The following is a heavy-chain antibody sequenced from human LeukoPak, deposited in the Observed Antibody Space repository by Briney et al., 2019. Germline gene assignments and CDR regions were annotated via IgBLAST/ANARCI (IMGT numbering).Heavy chain of an antibody. J-gene: IGHJ4*02. CDR3: AKDRRIAPNYFDY. CDR2: ISSSSSYI. CDR1: GFTFSSYS. Sequence: GGSLRLSCAASGFTFSSYSMNWVRQAPGKGLEWVSSISSSSSYIYYADSVKGRFTISRDNSKNTLYLQMNSLRAEDTAVYYCAKDRRIAPNYFDYWGQGTLVTVSS. V-gene: IGHV3-21*04. D-gene: IGHD6-6*01.